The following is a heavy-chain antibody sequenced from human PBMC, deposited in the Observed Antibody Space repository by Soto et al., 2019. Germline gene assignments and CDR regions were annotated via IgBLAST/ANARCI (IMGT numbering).Heavy chain of an antibody. J-gene: IGHJ4*02. V-gene: IGHV4-34*01. D-gene: IGHD3-3*01. CDR1: GGSFSGYY. Sequence: SETLSLTCAVYGGSFSGYYWSWIRQPPGKGLEWIGEINHSGSTNYNPSLKSRVTISVDTSKNQFSLKLSSVTAADTAVYYCARETSITIFGVVIIPDYFDYWGQGTLVTVSS. CDR2: INHSGST. CDR3: ARETSITIFGVVIIPDYFDY.